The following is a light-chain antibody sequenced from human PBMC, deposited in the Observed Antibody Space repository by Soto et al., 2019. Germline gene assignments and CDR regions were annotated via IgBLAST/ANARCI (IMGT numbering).Light chain of an antibody. CDR2: AAS. Sequence: ALPMTQSPSSLSVCVGDRITITCRASQGISSYLAWYQQKPGKAPKLLIYAASTLQSGVPSRFSGSGSGTDFTLTISCLQSEDFATYYCQQYYSYPPTFGQGTRLEI. J-gene: IGKJ5*01. V-gene: IGKV1-8*01. CDR3: QQYYSYPPT. CDR1: QGISSY.